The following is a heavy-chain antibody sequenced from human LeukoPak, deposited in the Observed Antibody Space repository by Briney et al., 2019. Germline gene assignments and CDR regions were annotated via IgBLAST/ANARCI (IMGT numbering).Heavy chain of an antibody. CDR3: ARVLIAVAATNWFDP. CDR2: IYHSGST. J-gene: IGHJ5*02. D-gene: IGHD6-19*01. CDR1: GGSISSSNW. V-gene: IGHV4-4*02. Sequence: SETLSLTCAVSGGSISSSNWWSWVRQPPGKGLEWIGEIYHSGSTNYNPSLKSRVTISVDKSKNQFSLKLSSVTAADTAVYYCARVLIAVAATNWFDPWGQGTLVTVSS.